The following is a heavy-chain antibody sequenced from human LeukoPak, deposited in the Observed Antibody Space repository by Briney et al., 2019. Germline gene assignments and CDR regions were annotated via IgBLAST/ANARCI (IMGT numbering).Heavy chain of an antibody. J-gene: IGHJ3*02. CDR2: IYPGDSDT. Sequence: GESLKISCKGSGYSFTSYWIGWVRQMLGKGLEWMGIIYPGDSDTRYSPSFQGQVTISADKSISTAYLQWSSLKASDTAMYYCASGTVEMATDDAFDIWGQGTMVTVSS. CDR3: ASGTVEMATDDAFDI. D-gene: IGHD5-12*01. V-gene: IGHV5-51*01. CDR1: GYSFTSYW.